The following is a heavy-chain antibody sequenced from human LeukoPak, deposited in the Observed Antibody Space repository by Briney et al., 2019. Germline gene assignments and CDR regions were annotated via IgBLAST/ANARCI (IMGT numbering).Heavy chain of an antibody. D-gene: IGHD2-2*01. V-gene: IGHV3-48*03. CDR1: GFTFSIYE. Sequence: GGSLRLSCAASGFTFSIYEMNWVRQAPGKGLEWLSYISSSGSTIFYADSVKGRFTISRDNAENSLYLQMNSLRAEDTAVYYCARETDSTLFDYWGQGTLITVSS. CDR2: ISSSGSTI. CDR3: ARETDSTLFDY. J-gene: IGHJ4*02.